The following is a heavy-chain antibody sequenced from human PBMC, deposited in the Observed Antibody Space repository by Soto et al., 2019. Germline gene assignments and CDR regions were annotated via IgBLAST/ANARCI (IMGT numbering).Heavy chain of an antibody. CDR1: GYILTPFL. CDR2: IDPRDSYV. V-gene: IGHV5-10-1*01. CDR3: ARLFFSTTPCHSCFDL. J-gene: IGHJ5*02. Sequence: GESLKIPCTGFGYILTPFLISWVRQMPGKGLAGMGRIDPRDSYVNYSPSFQGHVTISLDNSISTAHLQWGSLNASDTGMYYCARLFFSTTPCHSCFDLWCQGILVTVFS. D-gene: IGHD3-3*02.